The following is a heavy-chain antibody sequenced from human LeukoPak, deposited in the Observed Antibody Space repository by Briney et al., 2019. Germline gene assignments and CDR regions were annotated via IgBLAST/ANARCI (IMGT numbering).Heavy chain of an antibody. Sequence: GGSLRLSCAASGFTFSSYWMHWVRQAPGKGLVWVSRINTDGSSTSYADSVKGRFTISRDNAKNTLYLQMNSLRAEDTAVYYCARDLSPSVTTPAFDIWGQGTMVTVSS. CDR1: GFTFSSYW. CDR3: ARDLSPSVTTPAFDI. J-gene: IGHJ3*02. V-gene: IGHV3-74*01. CDR2: INTDGSST. D-gene: IGHD4-11*01.